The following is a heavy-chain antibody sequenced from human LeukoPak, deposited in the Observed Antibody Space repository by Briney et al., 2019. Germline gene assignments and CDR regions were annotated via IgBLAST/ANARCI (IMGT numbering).Heavy chain of an antibody. CDR2: VYYTGST. D-gene: IGHD5-24*01. V-gene: IGHV4-59*01. J-gene: IGHJ5*02. Sequence: SETLSLTCTVSGGSISNYYWSWLRQAPGKGLEWLGYVYYTGSTNYNPSLNSRITISLDTSKSQFSLRLISVTAADTAVYYCARGGDGYKSPWFDRWGQGTLVTVSS. CDR3: ARGGDGYKSPWFDR. CDR1: GGSISNYY.